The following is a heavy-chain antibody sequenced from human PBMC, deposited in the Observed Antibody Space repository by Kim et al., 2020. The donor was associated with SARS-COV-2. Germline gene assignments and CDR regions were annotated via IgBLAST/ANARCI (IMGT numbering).Heavy chain of an antibody. Sequence: SETLSLTCTVSGGSFSTYYWSWLRQPPGKGLEWVGHIFYTGTTNSNPSLKSRVSISLDTSSKNFSLRVKSVTAADTAVYYCARSEHGFLESFGRVWDFHYMDVWGRGTTVTVSS. CDR3: ARSEHGFLESFGRVWDFHYMDV. J-gene: IGHJ6*03. V-gene: IGHV4-59*08. CDR2: IFYTGTT. CDR1: GGSFSTYY. D-gene: IGHD3-3*01.